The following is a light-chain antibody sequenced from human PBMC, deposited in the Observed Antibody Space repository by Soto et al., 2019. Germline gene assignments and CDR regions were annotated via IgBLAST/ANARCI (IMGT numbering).Light chain of an antibody. J-gene: IGKJ1*01. V-gene: IGKV3-20*01. CDR2: AAS. Sequence: IVLTQSPGTLSLSPGERATLSCRASQSVSINYLGWYQQKPGQAPRLLIYAASSRATGIPDRFSGSGSGTDFTLTIGRLEPEDFGVYYCQQYCSSPWTFGQGTKVEIK. CDR1: QSVSINY. CDR3: QQYCSSPWT.